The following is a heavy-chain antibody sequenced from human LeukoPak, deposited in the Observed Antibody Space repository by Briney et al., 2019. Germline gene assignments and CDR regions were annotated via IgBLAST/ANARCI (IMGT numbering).Heavy chain of an antibody. Sequence: SETLSLTCAVYGGSFSGYYWSWIRQPPGKGLEWIGSIYYSGSTYYNPSLKSRVTISVDTSKNQFSLKLSSVTAADTAVYYCATLGYGGNRSDYWGQGTLVTVSS. J-gene: IGHJ4*02. V-gene: IGHV4-34*01. D-gene: IGHD4-23*01. CDR2: IYYSGST. CDR1: GGSFSGYY. CDR3: ATLGYGGNRSDY.